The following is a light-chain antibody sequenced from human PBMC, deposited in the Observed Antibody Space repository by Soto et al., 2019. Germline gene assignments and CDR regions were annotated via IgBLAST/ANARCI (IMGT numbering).Light chain of an antibody. V-gene: IGKV3-20*01. CDR2: GAS. J-gene: IGKJ1*01. CDR1: QSVSND. Sequence: ESVLTPAPGPPFLSPGEKAPPSRRARQSVSNDLAWYERKPGQAPRLLIHGASSRATGPPDRFSASGSGTDFTLTISRLEPEDFAVYYCHQYGGSPQTFGQGTKVDIK. CDR3: HQYGGSPQT.